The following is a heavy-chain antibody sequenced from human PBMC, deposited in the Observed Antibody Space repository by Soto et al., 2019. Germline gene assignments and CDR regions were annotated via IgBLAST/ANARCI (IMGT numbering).Heavy chain of an antibody. J-gene: IGHJ6*02. CDR1: GFTFSNAW. V-gene: IGHV3-15*01. CDR2: IKSKTDGGTT. CDR3: TTDLVDTAMVLIHYHGMDV. Sequence: GGSLRLSCAASGFTFSNAWMSWVRQAPGKGLEWVGRIKSKTDGGTTDYAAPVKGRFTISRDDSKNTLYLQMNSLKTEDTAVYYCTTDLVDTAMVLIHYHGMDVWGQGTTVTVSS. D-gene: IGHD5-18*01.